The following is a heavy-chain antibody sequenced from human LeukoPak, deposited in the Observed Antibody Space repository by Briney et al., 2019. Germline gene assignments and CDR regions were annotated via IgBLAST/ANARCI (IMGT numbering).Heavy chain of an antibody. V-gene: IGHV1-3*01. D-gene: IGHD3-10*01. CDR3: ASNYYGSGPFDY. Sequence: ASVKVSCKASGYTFTSYAMHWVRQAPGQRLEWMGWINAGNGNTKYSQKFQGRVTITRDTSASTAYMELSSLRSEDTAAYYCASNYYGSGPFDYWGQGTLVTVSS. CDR1: GYTFTSYA. J-gene: IGHJ4*02. CDR2: INAGNGNT.